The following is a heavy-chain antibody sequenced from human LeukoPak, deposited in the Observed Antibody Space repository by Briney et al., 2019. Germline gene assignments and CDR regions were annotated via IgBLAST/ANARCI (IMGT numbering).Heavy chain of an antibody. V-gene: IGHV4-34*01. Sequence: SETLSLTCAVYGGSLSDYYWSWIRQSPGKGLEWIGEISHRGRTYYNLSLKSRVTISVDNSNNKFSLRLSSVTAADTALYYCARGTLYSGWSYYFDSWGQGTLVTVSS. J-gene: IGHJ4*02. D-gene: IGHD6-19*01. CDR1: GGSLSDYY. CDR2: ISHRGRT. CDR3: ARGTLYSGWSYYFDS.